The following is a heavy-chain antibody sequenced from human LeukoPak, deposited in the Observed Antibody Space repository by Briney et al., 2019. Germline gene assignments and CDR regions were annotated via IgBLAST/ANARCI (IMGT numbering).Heavy chain of an antibody. J-gene: IGHJ6*03. V-gene: IGHV4-39*07. Sequence: SETLSLTCTVSGGSISSSSYYWGWIRQPPGKGLEWIGSIYYSGSTYYNPSLKSRVTISVDTSKNQFSLKLNSVTAADTAVYFCARGSISGTRIYYYYYLDVWGKGTTVTISS. CDR1: GGSISSSSYY. CDR3: ARGSISGTRIYYYYYLDV. D-gene: IGHD1-20*01. CDR2: IYYSGST.